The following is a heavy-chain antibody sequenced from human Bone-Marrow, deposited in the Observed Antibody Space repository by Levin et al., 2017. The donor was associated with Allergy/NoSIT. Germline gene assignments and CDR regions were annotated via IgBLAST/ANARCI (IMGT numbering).Heavy chain of an antibody. CDR1: GFTFSNYW. J-gene: IGHJ4*02. D-gene: IGHD2-15*01. V-gene: IGHV3-7*01. CDR2: IKQDGSEK. CDR3: ARYCSDGTCYRGFDS. Sequence: GGSLRLSCAASGFTFSNYWMSWVRQAPGKGLEWVANIKQDGSEKYYGDSVKGRFTVSRDNTKNSLYLQMNSLRAEDTAVYYCARYCSDGTCYRGFDSWGQGTLVTVSS.